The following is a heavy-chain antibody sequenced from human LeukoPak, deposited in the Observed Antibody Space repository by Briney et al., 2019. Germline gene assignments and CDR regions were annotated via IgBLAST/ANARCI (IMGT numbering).Heavy chain of an antibody. J-gene: IGHJ3*02. V-gene: IGHV1-2*02. CDR3: ARVGITMVRGVIITIDAFDI. CDR2: INPNSGGT. CDR1: GYTFTGYY. D-gene: IGHD3-10*01. Sequence: SVKVSCKASGYTFTGYYMHWVRQAPGQGLEWMGWINPNSGGTNYAQKFQGRVTMTRDTSISTAYMELSRLRSDDTAVYYCARVGITMVRGVIITIDAFDIWGQGTMVTVSS.